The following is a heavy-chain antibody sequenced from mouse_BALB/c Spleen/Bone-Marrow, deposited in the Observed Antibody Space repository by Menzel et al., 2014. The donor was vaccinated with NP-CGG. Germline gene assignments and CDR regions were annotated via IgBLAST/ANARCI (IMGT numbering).Heavy chain of an antibody. CDR2: INPYNDGT. CDR3: ARPRQPRPPFYFYF. V-gene: IGHV1-14*01. CDR1: GYTFTSYV. D-gene: IGHD3-2*01. J-gene: IGHJ2*01. Sequence: EVQLQQSGPELVKPGASVKMSCKASGYTFTSYVMHWVKQKPGQGLEWIGYINPYNDGTKYNEKFKGKATLTSDKSSSPAYMELSSPTSEGPAVYFRARPRQPRPPFYFYFWGQGTPPPVSS.